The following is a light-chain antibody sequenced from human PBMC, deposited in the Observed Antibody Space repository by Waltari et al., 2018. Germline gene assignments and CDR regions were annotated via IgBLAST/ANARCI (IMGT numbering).Light chain of an antibody. Sequence: DIQMTQSPSTLSASVGDRVIFSCRAIQSISKGLAWYQQKPGKAPKLLIYKASTLESGVPSRFSGSGSRTEFTLTISSLQPEDFATYYCQQYNSYSLLSFGGGTKVEIK. CDR3: QQYNSYSLLS. V-gene: IGKV1-5*03. CDR1: QSISKG. CDR2: KAS. J-gene: IGKJ4*01.